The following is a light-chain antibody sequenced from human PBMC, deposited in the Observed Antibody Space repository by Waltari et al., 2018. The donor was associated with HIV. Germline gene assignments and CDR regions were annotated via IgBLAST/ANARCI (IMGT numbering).Light chain of an antibody. V-gene: IGKV4-1*01. CDR1: QSLLYTSNNRNY. CDR3: QQYYDSPYT. Sequence: DIVMTQPPDSMAVSLGERATINCKTSQSLLYTSNNRNYLAWFQQKPGQPPKLLISWTSTRESGVPDRFSGAGSGTDFTLSISSLQAEDVAVYYCQQYYDSPYTFGQGTKLEIK. CDR2: WTS. J-gene: IGKJ2*01.